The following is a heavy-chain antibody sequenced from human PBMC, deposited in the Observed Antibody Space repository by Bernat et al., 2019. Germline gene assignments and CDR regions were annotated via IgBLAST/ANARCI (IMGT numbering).Heavy chain of an antibody. Sequence: QLQLQESGPGLVKPSETLSLTCTVSGGSISSSSYYWGWIRQPPGKGLEWIGSIYYSGSTYYNPSLKSRVTISVDTSKNQFSLKLSSVTAADTAVYYCARERNDFWSGYYRRYGMDVWGQGTTVTVSS. CDR3: ARERNDFWSGYYRRYGMDV. CDR2: IYYSGST. J-gene: IGHJ6*02. D-gene: IGHD3-3*01. CDR1: GGSISSSSYY. V-gene: IGHV4-39*02.